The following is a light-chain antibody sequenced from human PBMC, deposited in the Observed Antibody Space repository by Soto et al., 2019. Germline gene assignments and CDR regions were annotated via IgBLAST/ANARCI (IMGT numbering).Light chain of an antibody. CDR2: RAS. Sequence: DIPMTQSPSTLSASVGDRVTITCRASQSISGWLAWYQQKPGKAPDLLIYRASNLESGVPSRFSGSGSGTEFSLTISSLQPDDFATYYCQQYNSYPLTFGPGTIVDIK. V-gene: IGKV1-5*03. J-gene: IGKJ3*01. CDR3: QQYNSYPLT. CDR1: QSISGW.